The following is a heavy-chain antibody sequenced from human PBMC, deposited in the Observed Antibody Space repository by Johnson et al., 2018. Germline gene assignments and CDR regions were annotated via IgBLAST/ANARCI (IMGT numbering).Heavy chain of an antibody. Sequence: QVQLVQSGAEVKKPGSSVKVSCKASGGTFSSYAISWVRQAPGQGLEWMGGIIPIFGPANYAQKFQGRVTITADESTSTAYRGLSSLGSEDAAGYHCAGDLGKGRGGAHDGFDVWGQGTMVTVSS. CDR3: AGDLGKGRGGAHDGFDV. J-gene: IGHJ3*01. D-gene: IGHD3-10*01. CDR2: IIPIFGPA. V-gene: IGHV1-69*01. CDR1: GGTFSSYA.